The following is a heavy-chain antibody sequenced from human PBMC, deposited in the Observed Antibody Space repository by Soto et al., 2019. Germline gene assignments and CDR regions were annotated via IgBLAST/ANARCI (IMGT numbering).Heavy chain of an antibody. D-gene: IGHD1-26*01. V-gene: IGHV3-30-3*01. CDR1: GFTFRNFA. CDR2: ILHDGDNK. J-gene: IGHJ4*02. Sequence: QVQLVESGGGLVQPGRSLRLSCEASGFTFRNFAMHWVRQAPGKGLEWVSVILHDGDNKDYADSVKGRFTISRDNSKKTLYLHMNSLRAEDTAVYYCSRYGPYIVGATWSYFDYWGPGNLGTVSS. CDR3: SRYGPYIVGATWSYFDY.